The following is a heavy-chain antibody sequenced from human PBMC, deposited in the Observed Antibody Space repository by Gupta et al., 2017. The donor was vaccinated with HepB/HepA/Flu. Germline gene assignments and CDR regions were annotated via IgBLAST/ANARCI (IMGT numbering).Heavy chain of an antibody. Sequence: QLQLQESGPGLVKPSETLSLTCTVSGGSISSSSYYWGLIRQPPGKGLEWIGSIYYSGSTYYNPSLKSRVTISVDTSKNQFSLKLSSVTAADTAVYYCARQEVVLMVYASLFDYWGQGTLVTVSS. V-gene: IGHV4-39*01. CDR1: GGSISSSSYY. CDR2: IYYSGST. CDR3: ARQEVVLMVYASLFDY. J-gene: IGHJ4*02. D-gene: IGHD2-8*01.